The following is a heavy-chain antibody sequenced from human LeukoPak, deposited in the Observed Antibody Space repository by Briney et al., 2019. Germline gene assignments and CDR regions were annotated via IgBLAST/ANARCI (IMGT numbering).Heavy chain of an antibody. CDR3: ASNLPYYYAGSPP. CDR1: GFTLSSYA. Sequence: GGSLRLSCAASGFTLSSYAMHWVRQAPGKGLEWVAVISYDGTYKYYAASVRGRFTISRDNSRNTLYLQMNSLRAEDMAVYYCASNLPYYYAGSPPWGQGTLVTVSS. D-gene: IGHD3-22*01. J-gene: IGHJ5*02. CDR2: ISYDGTYK. V-gene: IGHV3-30*01.